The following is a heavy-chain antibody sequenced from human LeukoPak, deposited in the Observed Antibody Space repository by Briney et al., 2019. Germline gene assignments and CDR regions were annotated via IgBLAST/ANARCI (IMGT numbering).Heavy chain of an antibody. D-gene: IGHD1-26*01. CDR1: GYTFTGYY. CDR3: ARDGEPLDSEEHNYYYMDV. V-gene: IGHV1-2*02. CDR2: INPNSGGT. J-gene: IGHJ6*03. Sequence: ASVKVSCKASGYTFTGYYMYWVRQAPGQGLEWMGWINPNSGGTNYAQKFQGRVTMTRDTSISTAYMELSRLRSDDTAVYYCARDGEPLDSEEHNYYYMDVWGKGTTVTVSS.